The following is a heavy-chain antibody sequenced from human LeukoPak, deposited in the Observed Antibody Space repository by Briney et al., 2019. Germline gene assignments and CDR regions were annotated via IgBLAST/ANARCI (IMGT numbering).Heavy chain of an antibody. D-gene: IGHD1-1*01. CDR3: ARDGTSYIVGTTTPWFDP. V-gene: IGHV1-18*01. CDR1: AYTFTSYG. Sequence: ASVKVSCNASAYTFTSYGSSWVRQAPGQGLEWMGWISPYNGKIYYAQNFQGRVTMTTDTSTNIVYMELRNLRSDDTDVYFCARDGTSYIVGTTTPWFDPLGQGTLVSVPS. CDR2: ISPYNGKI. J-gene: IGHJ5*02.